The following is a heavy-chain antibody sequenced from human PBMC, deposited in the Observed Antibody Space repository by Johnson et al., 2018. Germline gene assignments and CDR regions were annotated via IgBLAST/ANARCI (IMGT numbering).Heavy chain of an antibody. V-gene: IGHV3-21*01. D-gene: IGHD3-22*01. CDR1: GFTFSSYS. CDR3: AGDHVKVETYYYDISGYPSYAFDI. CDR2: ISSSSSYI. J-gene: IGHJ3*02. Sequence: VQLVESGGGLVKPGGSLRLSCAASGFTFSSYSMNWVRQAPGKGLEWVSSISSSSSYIYYADSVKGRFTISRDNAKNSLYLQMNSLRDEDTAVYYCAGDHVKVETYYYDISGYPSYAFDIWGQGTMVTVSS.